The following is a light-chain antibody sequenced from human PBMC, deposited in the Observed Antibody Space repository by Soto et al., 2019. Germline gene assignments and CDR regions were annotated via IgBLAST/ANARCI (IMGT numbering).Light chain of an antibody. CDR1: NIGSKS. Sequence: SYELTQPPSVSVATGKTSRITCGGNNIGSKSVHWYQQKPGQAPVLVIYYDSDRPSGIPERFSGSNSGNTATLTISRVEAVDEGDYYCQVWDSSSDHVVFGGGTKLTVL. V-gene: IGLV3-21*04. CDR3: QVWDSSSDHVV. J-gene: IGLJ2*01. CDR2: YDS.